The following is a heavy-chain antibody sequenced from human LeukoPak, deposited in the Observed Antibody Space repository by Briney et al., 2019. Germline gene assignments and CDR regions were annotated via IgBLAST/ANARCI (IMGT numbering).Heavy chain of an antibody. CDR2: IYYSGST. J-gene: IGHJ5*02. V-gene: IGHV4-59*11. Sequence: PSETLSLTCTVSGCSISSHYWSWIRQPPGKGLEWIVYIYYSGSTNYNPSLKSRATISVDTSKNQFSLTLSSVTAADTAVYYCARSPGLATVTTNWFDPWGQGTLVPVSS. CDR3: ARSPGLATVTTNWFDP. CDR1: GCSISSHY. D-gene: IGHD4-11*01.